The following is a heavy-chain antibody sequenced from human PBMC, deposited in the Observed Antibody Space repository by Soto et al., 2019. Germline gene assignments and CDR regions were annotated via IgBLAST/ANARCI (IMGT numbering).Heavy chain of an antibody. D-gene: IGHD2-2*01. J-gene: IGHJ4*02. Sequence: QVQLVESGGGVVQPGRSLSLSCAASGFTFSSYGMHWVRQAPGKGLEWVAVVSYDGINKYYADSVKGRFTISRDNSKNTLYLQMNSLRAEDTAVYYCAKAGEALVIPAAVDYWGQGTLVTVSS. V-gene: IGHV3-30*18. CDR2: VSYDGINK. CDR3: AKAGEALVIPAAVDY. CDR1: GFTFSSYG.